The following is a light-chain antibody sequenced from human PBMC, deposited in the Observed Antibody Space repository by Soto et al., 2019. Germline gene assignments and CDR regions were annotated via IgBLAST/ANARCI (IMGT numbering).Light chain of an antibody. Sequence: DIQMTQSPSSLSASVGDRVTITCRASQSISYYVNWYQQQPGKAPKLLISAASSLRGGVPSRFSGSGSVTDSTLTISSLQPDDFTPSYCQPSFSTPITFGQVTRLYIK. CDR3: QPSFSTPIT. V-gene: IGKV1-39*01. J-gene: IGKJ5*01. CDR2: AAS. CDR1: QSISYY.